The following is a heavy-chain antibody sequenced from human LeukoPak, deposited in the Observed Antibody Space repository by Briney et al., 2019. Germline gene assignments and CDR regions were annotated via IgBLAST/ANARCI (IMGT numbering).Heavy chain of an antibody. Sequence: GGSLRLSCAASGFTFSSTWMHWVRQVPGKGLMWVSVINTDGTYTYYADSVKGRFTISRDNAKNTLYLQMNSLRAEDTAVYYCARVRWGGLYYFDYWGQGTLVTVSS. CDR1: GFTFSSTW. J-gene: IGHJ4*02. D-gene: IGHD3-16*01. V-gene: IGHV3-74*01. CDR3: ARVRWGGLYYFDY. CDR2: INTDGTYT.